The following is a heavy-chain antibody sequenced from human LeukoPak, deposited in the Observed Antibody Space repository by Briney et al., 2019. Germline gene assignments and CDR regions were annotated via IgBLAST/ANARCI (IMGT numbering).Heavy chain of an antibody. CDR2: ISSSSSYI. CDR3: AKGFDFHFDY. D-gene: IGHD3-9*01. Sequence: GGSLRLSCAASGFTFSSYSMNWVRQAPGKGLEWVSSISSSSSYIYYADSVKGRFTISRDNAKNSLYLQMNSLRSDDTAVYYCAKGFDFHFDYWGQGTLVTVSS. V-gene: IGHV3-21*01. CDR1: GFTFSSYS. J-gene: IGHJ4*02.